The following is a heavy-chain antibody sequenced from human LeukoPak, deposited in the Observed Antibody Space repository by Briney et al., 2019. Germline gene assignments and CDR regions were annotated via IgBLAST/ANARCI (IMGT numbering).Heavy chain of an antibody. CDR1: GGSIGTYY. J-gene: IGHJ6*03. CDR2: IYVTGT. V-gene: IGHV4-59*08. Sequence: SETLSLTCTVSGGSIGTYYWSWIRQSPGKGLEWIGYIYVTGTRYNPYLQSRVTISVDRSRNQFFLKMSSATAADTAVHYCARHIGGGIEDMDVWGKGTKVIVSS. D-gene: IGHD3-16*02. CDR3: ARHIGGGIEDMDV.